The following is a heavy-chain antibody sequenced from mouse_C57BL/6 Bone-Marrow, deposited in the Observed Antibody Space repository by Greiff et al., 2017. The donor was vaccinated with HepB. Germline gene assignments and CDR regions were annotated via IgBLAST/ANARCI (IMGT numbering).Heavy chain of an antibody. D-gene: IGHD1-1*01. V-gene: IGHV3-1*01. CDR2: ISYSGST. CDR3: ARDQRYYYGSSRHWYFDV. J-gene: IGHJ1*03. CDR1: GYSITSGYD. Sequence: VQLQESGPGMVKPSQSLSLTCTVTGYSITSGYDWHWIRHFPGNNLEWMGYISYSGSTNYNPSLKSRISITHDTSKNHFFLKLNSVTTEDTATYYCARDQRYYYGSSRHWYFDVWGTGTTVTVSS.